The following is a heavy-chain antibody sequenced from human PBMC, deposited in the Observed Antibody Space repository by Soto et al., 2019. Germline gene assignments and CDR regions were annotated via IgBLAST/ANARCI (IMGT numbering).Heavy chain of an antibody. D-gene: IGHD1-7*01. CDR3: ARGTPTLLYGTSRWGMDV. Sequence: GASVKVSCKASGYTFTSYGISWVRQAPGQGLEWMGWIIAYNGTTNYAQKFQGRVTITADKSTSTAYMELSSLRSEDTAVYYCARGTPTLLYGTSRWGMDVWGQGTTVTVSS. CDR1: GYTFTSYG. CDR2: IIAYNGTT. V-gene: IGHV1-18*01. J-gene: IGHJ6*02.